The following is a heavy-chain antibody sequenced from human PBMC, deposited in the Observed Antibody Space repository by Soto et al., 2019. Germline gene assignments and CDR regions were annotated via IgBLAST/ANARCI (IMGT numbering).Heavy chain of an antibody. CDR2: IIPMFGTA. J-gene: IGHJ3*01. D-gene: IGHD2-15*01. Sequence: QVQLVQSGAELKKPGSSVKVSCKASGGTFSSYAISWVRQAPGQGLEWMGGIIPMFGTANYAQKFQGRVTITADESTTTAYMELSSLRSEDTAVYYCAKMGDYCSGGSCYQDDTFEFWGQGTMVTVSS. CDR1: GGTFSSYA. V-gene: IGHV1-69*01. CDR3: AKMGDYCSGGSCYQDDTFEF.